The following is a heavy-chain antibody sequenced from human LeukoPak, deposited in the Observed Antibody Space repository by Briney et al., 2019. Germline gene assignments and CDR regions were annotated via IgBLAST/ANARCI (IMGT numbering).Heavy chain of an antibody. J-gene: IGHJ4*02. CDR2: INHSGST. CDR3: ARGRWSSGWYYDY. CDR1: GGSFSGYY. Sequence: KSSETLSLTCAVYGGSFSGYYWSWIRQPPGKGLEWIGEINHSGSTNYNPSLKSRVTISVDTSKNQFSLKLSSVTAADTAVYYCARGRWSSGWYYDYWAQGTLVTVSS. V-gene: IGHV4-34*01. D-gene: IGHD6-19*01.